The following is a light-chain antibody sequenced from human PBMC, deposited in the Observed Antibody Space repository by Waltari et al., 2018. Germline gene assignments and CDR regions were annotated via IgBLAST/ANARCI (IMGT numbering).Light chain of an antibody. J-gene: IGLJ2*01. CDR3: AVWDDTLSGVL. Sequence: QSVLTQPPSASGAARKSVTISCSGSRSNIAGNSVSLYQQIPETAPKLLISYNDRRASGVSDRFSGSKSGTSASLAISGLQTEDEADYYCAVWDDTLSGVLFGGGTRLTVL. CDR2: YND. CDR1: RSNIAGNS. V-gene: IGLV1-47*02.